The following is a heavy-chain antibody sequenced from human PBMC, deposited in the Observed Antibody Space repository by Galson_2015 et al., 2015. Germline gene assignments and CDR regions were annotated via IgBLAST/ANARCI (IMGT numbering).Heavy chain of an antibody. D-gene: IGHD1-1*01. CDR3: ARGEGGTTHFDY. J-gene: IGHJ4*02. CDR1: GYTFTSYA. Sequence: SVKVSCKVSGYTFTSYAMHWVRQAPGQRLEWMGWINAGNGNTKYSQKFQGRVTITRDTSASTAYMELSSLRSEDTAVYYCARGEGGTTHFDYWGQGTLATVSS. V-gene: IGHV1-3*01. CDR2: INAGNGNT.